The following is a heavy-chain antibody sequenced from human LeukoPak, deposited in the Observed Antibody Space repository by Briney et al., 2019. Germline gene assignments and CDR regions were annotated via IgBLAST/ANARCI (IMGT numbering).Heavy chain of an antibody. CDR3: AREKATWIQLPGY. V-gene: IGHV1-3*01. J-gene: IGHJ4*02. D-gene: IGHD5-18*01. CDR2: INAGNGNT. Sequence: ASVKVSCKASRYTFTSYAMHWVRQAPGQRLEWMGWINAGNGNTKYSQKFQGRVTITRDTSASTAYMELSSLRSEDTAVYYCAREKATWIQLPGYWGQGTLVTVSS. CDR1: RYTFTSYA.